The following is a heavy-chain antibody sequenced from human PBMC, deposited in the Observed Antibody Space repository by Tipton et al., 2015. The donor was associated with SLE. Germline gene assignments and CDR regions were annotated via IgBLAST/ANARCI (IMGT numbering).Heavy chain of an antibody. CDR2: IFHSGST. V-gene: IGHV4-38-2*02. J-gene: IGHJ5*02. Sequence: TLSLTCAVSGYSISSGYCWGWIRQPPGKGLDWIASIFHSGSTYYNPSLKSRVTISVDTSKNQFSLKLNSVTAADTAVYYCARDPSIGFDPWGQGTLVTVSS. CDR3: ARDPSIGFDP. CDR1: GYSISSGYC.